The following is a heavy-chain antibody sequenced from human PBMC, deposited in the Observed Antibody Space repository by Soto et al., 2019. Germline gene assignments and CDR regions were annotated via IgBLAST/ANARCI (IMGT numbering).Heavy chain of an antibody. CDR2: IYYSGST. V-gene: IGHV4-31*03. CDR3: ARVVVVYYGMDV. J-gene: IGHJ6*02. Sequence: PSKTLSLTCTVSGGSISSGGYYWIWIRQHPGKGLEWIGYIYYSGSTYYNPSLKSRVTISVDTSKNQFSLKLSSVTAADTAVYYCARVVVVYYGMDVWGQGTTVTVSS. D-gene: IGHD2-15*01. CDR1: GGSISSGGYY.